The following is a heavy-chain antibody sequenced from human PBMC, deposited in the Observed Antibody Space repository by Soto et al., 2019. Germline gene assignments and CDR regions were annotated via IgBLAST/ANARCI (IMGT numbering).Heavy chain of an antibody. CDR3: ARDDYDSGWDVY. CDR1: GDSVSSNRAA. CDR2: TYYRSTWYN. Sequence: HSQTLSLTCAISGDSVSSNRAAWHWIRQSPSRGLEWLGRTYYRSTWYNDYAVSVKSRITINPDTSKNQFSLQLNSVTPEDTAVYYCARDDYDSGWDVYWGQGTLVTVSP. V-gene: IGHV6-1*01. D-gene: IGHD6-19*01. J-gene: IGHJ4*02.